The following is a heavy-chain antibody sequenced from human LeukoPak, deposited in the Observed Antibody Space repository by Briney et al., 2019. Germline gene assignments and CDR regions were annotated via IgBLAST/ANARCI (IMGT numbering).Heavy chain of an antibody. D-gene: IGHD5-12*01. Sequence: GGSLRLSCAASGFTFSSYSMNWVRQAPGKGLEWVSSISSSSSYIYYADSVKGRFTISRDNAKNSLYLQMNSLRAEDTAVYYCARDTGYSGYDWFYWGQGTLVTVSP. CDR2: ISSSSSYI. CDR3: ARDTGYSGYDWFY. V-gene: IGHV3-21*01. CDR1: GFTFSSYS. J-gene: IGHJ4*02.